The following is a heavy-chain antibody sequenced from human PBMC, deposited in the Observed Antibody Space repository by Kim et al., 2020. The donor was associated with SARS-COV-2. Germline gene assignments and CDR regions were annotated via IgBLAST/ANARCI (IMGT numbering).Heavy chain of an antibody. Sequence: YAQKFQGRVTITADESTSTAYMELSSLRSEDTAVYYCAKHSYGGNYGMDVWGQGTTVTVSS. D-gene: IGHD5-18*01. V-gene: IGHV1-69*01. CDR3: AKHSYGGNYGMDV. J-gene: IGHJ6*02.